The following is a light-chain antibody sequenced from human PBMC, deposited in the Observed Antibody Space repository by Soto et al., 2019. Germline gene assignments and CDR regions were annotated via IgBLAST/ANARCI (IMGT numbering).Light chain of an antibody. V-gene: IGKV3-11*01. CDR1: QSLSSY. J-gene: IGKJ2*01. CDR3: QQRSNWTYT. Sequence: EIVLTQSAASLSLSPGERATLSCRASQSLSSYLAWYQQKPGQAPRLLIYDASNRATGIPARFSGSGSGTDFTLTISSLEPEDFAVYYCQQRSNWTYTFGQGTKLEIK. CDR2: DAS.